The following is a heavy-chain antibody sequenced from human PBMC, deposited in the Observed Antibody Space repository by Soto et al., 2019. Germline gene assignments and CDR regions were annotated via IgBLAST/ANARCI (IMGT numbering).Heavy chain of an antibody. D-gene: IGHD2-15*01. CDR2: ISYDGSNK. J-gene: IGHJ4*02. Sequence: GGALRLSCATSGFTFSSYSMPWVRPAPGKGLGWVAVISYDGSNKYYADSVKGRFTISRDNSKNTLYLQMNSLRAEDTAVYYCARDSLDIVVVVAATSYFDYWGQGTLVTVSS. V-gene: IGHV3-30-3*01. CDR3: ARDSLDIVVVVAATSYFDY. CDR1: GFTFSSYS.